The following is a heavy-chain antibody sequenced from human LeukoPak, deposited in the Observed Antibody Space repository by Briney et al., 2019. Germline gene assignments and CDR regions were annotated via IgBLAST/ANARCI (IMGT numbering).Heavy chain of an antibody. V-gene: IGHV3-53*01. D-gene: IGHD3-3*01. CDR3: ARGSEWSSGFSDY. Sequence: QPGGSLRLSCAASGFTVSSNYMSWVRQAPGKGLEWVSVIYSGGSTYYADSVKGRFTISRDNAKNSLYLQMNSLRAEDTAVYYCARGSEWSSGFSDYWGQETLVTVSS. CDR1: GFTVSSNY. J-gene: IGHJ4*02. CDR2: IYSGGST.